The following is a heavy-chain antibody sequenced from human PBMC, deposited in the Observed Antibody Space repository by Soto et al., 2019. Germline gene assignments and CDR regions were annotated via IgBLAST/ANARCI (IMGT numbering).Heavy chain of an antibody. D-gene: IGHD6-6*01. V-gene: IGHV4-31*03. CDR1: GESISSGGYY. Sequence: QVQLQESGPGLVKPSQTLSLTCNVSGESISSGGYYWSWIRHHPRKGLEWIGYIYDSESAYYNPSLKSRVXXXMXASKNHFAMRLSSVTDADTAVYYCARASSSSSAADYWGQGTLVTVSS. J-gene: IGHJ4*02. CDR2: IYDSESA. CDR3: ARASSSSSAADY.